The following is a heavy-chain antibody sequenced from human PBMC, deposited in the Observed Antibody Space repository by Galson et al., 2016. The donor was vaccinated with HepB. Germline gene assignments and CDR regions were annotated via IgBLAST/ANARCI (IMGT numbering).Heavy chain of an antibody. CDR3: TKHEVRTHDH. J-gene: IGHJ4*02. V-gene: IGHV3-23*05. D-gene: IGHD3-22*01. Sequence: SLRLSCAASGFTFRNYAMSRVRQAPGKGLEWVSAIHLAGRDIYYADSVRGRFTISRDDSNSMLYLQMNSLRPEDSALYYCTKHEVRTHDHWGQGTLVTVSS. CDR1: GFTFRNYA. CDR2: IHLAGRDI.